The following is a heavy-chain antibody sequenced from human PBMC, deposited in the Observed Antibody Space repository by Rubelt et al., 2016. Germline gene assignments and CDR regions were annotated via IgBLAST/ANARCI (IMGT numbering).Heavy chain of an antibody. J-gene: IGHJ4*02. CDR3: ARDLPPFRRYNWNFPLDY. D-gene: IGHD1-7*01. CDR2: ISAYNGNT. V-gene: IGHV1-18*01. Sequence: QVQLVQSGAEVKKPGASVKVSCKASGYTFTSYGISWVRQAPGQGLEWMGWISAYNGNTNYAQKLQGRCTMTTDISVGEAYRGLRSLSSAATAVYDCARDLPPFRRYNWNFPLDYGGQGTLVTVSS. CDR1: GYTFTSYG.